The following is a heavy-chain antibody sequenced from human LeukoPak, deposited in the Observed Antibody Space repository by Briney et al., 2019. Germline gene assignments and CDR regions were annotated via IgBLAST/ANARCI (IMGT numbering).Heavy chain of an antibody. V-gene: IGHV3-66*01. CDR3: ARDPGNNYFDY. D-gene: IGHD2/OR15-2a*01. CDR1: GLXVSSNY. CDR2: IYSGGST. Sequence: PGGSLRLSCGASGLXVSSNYMSWVRQAPGKGLEWVSVIYSGGSTYFADSVKGRFTISRDNSKNTLYLQMNSLRVEDTAVYYCARDPGNNYFDYWGQGALVTVSS. J-gene: IGHJ4*02.